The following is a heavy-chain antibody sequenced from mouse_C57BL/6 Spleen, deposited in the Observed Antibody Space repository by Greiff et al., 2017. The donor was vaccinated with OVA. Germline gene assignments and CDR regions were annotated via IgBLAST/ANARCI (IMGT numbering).Heavy chain of an antibody. V-gene: IGHV1-52*01. CDR3: AREGLLREFDY. J-gene: IGHJ2*01. Sequence: QVQLQQPGAELVRPGSSVKLSCKASGYTFTSYWMHWVKQRPIQGLEWIGNIDPSDSETHYNQKFKDKATVTVDKSSSTAYMQLSSLTSEDSAVYYCAREGLLREFDYWGQGTTLTVSS. CDR2: IDPSDSET. D-gene: IGHD2-3*01. CDR1: GYTFTSYW.